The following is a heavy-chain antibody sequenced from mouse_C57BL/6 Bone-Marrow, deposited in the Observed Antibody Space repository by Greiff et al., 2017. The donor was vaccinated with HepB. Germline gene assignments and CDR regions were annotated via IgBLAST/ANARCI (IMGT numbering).Heavy chain of an antibody. V-gene: IGHV14-3*01. CDR2: IDPANGNT. D-gene: IGHD1-1*01. J-gene: IGHJ1*03. CDR1: GFSIKNTY. Sequence: VQLQQSVAELVRPGASVKLSCTASGFSIKNTYMHWVKQRPEQGLEWIGRIDPANGNTKYAPKFQGKATITADTSSNTAYLQLSSLTSEDTAIYYCARGSSYWYFDVWGTGTTVTVSS. CDR3: ARGSSYWYFDV.